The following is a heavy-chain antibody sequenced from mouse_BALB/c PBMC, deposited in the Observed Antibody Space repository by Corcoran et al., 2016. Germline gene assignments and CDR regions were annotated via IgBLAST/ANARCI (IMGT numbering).Heavy chain of an antibody. D-gene: IGHD2-1*01. CDR3: AREVPGGNPFDY. V-gene: IGHV14-1*02. CDR1: GFNINDNY. J-gene: IGHJ2*01. Sequence: EVQLQQSGAELVRPGALVKLSCKASGFNINDNYRHWVKQRPEQGREWIGWIDPENGNTIYDTKFQGKASRRSDTSSNTAYMELSSLTSEDSAVYYCAREVPGGNPFDYWRQGTTLTVSS. CDR2: IDPENGNT.